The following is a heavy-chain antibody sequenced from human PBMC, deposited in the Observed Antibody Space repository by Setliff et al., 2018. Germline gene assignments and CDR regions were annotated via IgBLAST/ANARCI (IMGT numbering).Heavy chain of an antibody. J-gene: IGHJ3*02. CDR3: ARDPGGTYYYDSSGYENAFDI. CDR1: GGSISSSSYY. D-gene: IGHD3-22*01. Sequence: SETLSLTCTVSGGSISSSSYYWGWIRQPPGKGLEWIGSIYYSGSTYYNPSLKSRVAISVDTSKNQFSLKLSSVTAADTAVYYCARDPGGTYYYDSSGYENAFDIWGQGTMVTVSS. CDR2: IYYSGST. V-gene: IGHV4-39*02.